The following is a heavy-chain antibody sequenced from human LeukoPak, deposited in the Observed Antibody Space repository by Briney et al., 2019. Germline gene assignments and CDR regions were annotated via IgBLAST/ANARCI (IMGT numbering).Heavy chain of an antibody. J-gene: IGHJ4*02. D-gene: IGHD2-15*01. CDR1: GFTFSSYG. CDR2: ISGSGGST. V-gene: IGHV3-23*01. CDR3: AKNSGGTCYSHLDY. Sequence: PGGSLRLSCAASGFTFSSYGLTWVRQAPGKGLEWVSGISGSGGSTYYEDSVKGRFTISRDNSKNTLYLRMNSLRAEDTAVYYCAKNSGGTCYSHLDYWGQGTLVTVSS.